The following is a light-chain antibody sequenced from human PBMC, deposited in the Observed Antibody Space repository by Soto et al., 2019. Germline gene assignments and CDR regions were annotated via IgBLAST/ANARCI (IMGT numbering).Light chain of an antibody. J-gene: IGKJ1*01. V-gene: IGKV1-5*03. CDR3: QRYSTSSVK. CDR2: KAS. CDR1: QSISRW. Sequence: DSQMIQSPSTLFAYVGDRVTFTCRASQSISRWLAWYQQKPGKAPKLLIYKASNLQTGVPSRFSGSGSGTEFTLIISSLQTDDFANYYCQRYSTSSVKFGPGTKV.